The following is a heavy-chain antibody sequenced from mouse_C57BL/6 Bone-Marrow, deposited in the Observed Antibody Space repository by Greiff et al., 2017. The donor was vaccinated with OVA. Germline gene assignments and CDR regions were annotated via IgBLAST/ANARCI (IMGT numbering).Heavy chain of an antibody. CDR3: ARMGRLYYDYGDYAMDY. CDR1: GFTFSDYY. J-gene: IGHJ4*01. CDR2: ISNGGGST. V-gene: IGHV5-12*01. D-gene: IGHD2-4*01. Sequence: EVKLMESGGGLVQPGGSLKLSCAASGFTFSDYYMYWVRQTPEKRLEWVAYISNGGGSTYYPDTVKGRFTISRDNAKNTLYLQMSRLKSEDTAMYYCARMGRLYYDYGDYAMDYWGQGTSVTVSS.